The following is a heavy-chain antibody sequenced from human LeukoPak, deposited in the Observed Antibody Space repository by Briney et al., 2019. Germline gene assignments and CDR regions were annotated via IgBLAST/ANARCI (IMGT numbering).Heavy chain of an antibody. V-gene: IGHV3-53*01. CDR3: ARLKAEADYDILTGYYPHDYYYGMDV. CDR1: GFTVSSNY. CDR2: IYSGGST. Sequence: GGSLRLSCAASGFTVSSNYMSWVRQAPGKGLEWVSVIYSGGSTYYADSVKGRFTISRDNSKNTLYLQMNSLRAEDTAVYYCARLKAEADYDILTGYYPHDYYYGMDVWGQGTTVTVSS. J-gene: IGHJ6*02. D-gene: IGHD3-9*01.